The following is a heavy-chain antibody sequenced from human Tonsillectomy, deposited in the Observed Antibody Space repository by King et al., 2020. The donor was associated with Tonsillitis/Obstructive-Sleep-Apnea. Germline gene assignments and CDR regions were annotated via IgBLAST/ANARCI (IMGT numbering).Heavy chain of an antibody. Sequence: VQLQQWGAGLLKPSETLSLTCAVYDGSFSGYYWSWIRQPPGKGLEWIGEINHSGSTNYNPSLKSRVTISVDTSKNQFSLKLSSVTAADTAVYFCARAGRCSSSSGRDYNWFDPWGQGTRVTASS. CDR2: INHSGST. CDR3: ARAGRCSSSSGRDYNWFDP. V-gene: IGHV4-34*01. D-gene: IGHD6-6*01. J-gene: IGHJ5*02. CDR1: DGSFSGYY.